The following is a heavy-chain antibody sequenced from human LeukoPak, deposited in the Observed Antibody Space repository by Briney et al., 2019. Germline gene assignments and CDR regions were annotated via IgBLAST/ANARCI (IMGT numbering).Heavy chain of an antibody. CDR3: ARETATGYYGMDV. J-gene: IGHJ6*02. Sequence: PGGSLRLSCAASGFTFSDYYMSWLRQAPGKGLEWVSYISSSGSTIYYADSVKGRFTISRDNAKNSLYLQMNSLRAEDTAVYYCARETATGYYGMDVWGQGTTVTVSS. CDR2: ISSSGSTI. V-gene: IGHV3-11*01. D-gene: IGHD1-14*01. CDR1: GFTFSDYY.